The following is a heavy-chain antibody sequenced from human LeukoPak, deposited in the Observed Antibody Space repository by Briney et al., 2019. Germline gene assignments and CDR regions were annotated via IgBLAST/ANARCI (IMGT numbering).Heavy chain of an antibody. CDR2: ITFTSSTI. D-gene: IGHD4-17*01. CDR3: ARDRLHYGEYEKTLDY. CDR1: GFTFDDYG. V-gene: IGHV3-48*01. J-gene: IGHJ4*02. Sequence: GGSLRLSCAASGFTFDDYGMSWVRQAPGKGLEWVSYITFTSSTIHYADSVKGRFTISRDNAKSSLYLQMNSLRADDTAVYYCARDRLHYGEYEKTLDYWGQGTLVTVSS.